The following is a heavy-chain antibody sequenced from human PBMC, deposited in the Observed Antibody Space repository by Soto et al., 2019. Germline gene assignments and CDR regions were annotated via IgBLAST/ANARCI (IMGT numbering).Heavy chain of an antibody. J-gene: IGHJ4*02. CDR3: ARHKSSGFYPQPRFDF. V-gene: IGHV4-39*01. CDR2: IYYSGNT. D-gene: IGHD3-22*01. Sequence: PSETLSLTCTVSNDSISSSSYYWGWIRQPPGKGLEWVGSIYYSGNTYYNPSLKSRLTISVDTSKNQFSLKLSSVSAADTAVYYCARHKSSGFYPQPRFDFWGQGALVTVSS. CDR1: NDSISSSSYY.